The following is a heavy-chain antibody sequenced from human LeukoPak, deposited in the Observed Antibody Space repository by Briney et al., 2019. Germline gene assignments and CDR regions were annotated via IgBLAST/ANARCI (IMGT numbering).Heavy chain of an antibody. CDR2: IHTSGST. CDR1: GGSISSYY. CDR3: AGAPEFSSGWLLDC. D-gene: IGHD6-19*01. Sequence: SETLSLTCSVSGGSISSYYGSWIRQSAGKGLEWIGRIHTSGSTNYNPSLKSRVTMSVDTSKNQFSLKVSFVSAADTGVYYCAGAPEFSSGWLLDCWGQGSLVTVSS. V-gene: IGHV4-4*07. J-gene: IGHJ4*02.